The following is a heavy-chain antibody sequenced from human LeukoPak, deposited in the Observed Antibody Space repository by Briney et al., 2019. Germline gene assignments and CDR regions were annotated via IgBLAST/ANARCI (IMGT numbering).Heavy chain of an antibody. CDR2: IYYSGST. CDR1: GGSISSSSYY. J-gene: IGHJ4*02. CDR3: ARQDDYNFDY. D-gene: IGHD5-24*01. V-gene: IGHV4-39*01. Sequence: SETLSLTCTVSGGSISSSSYYWDWIRQPPGKGLEWIGSIYYSGSTYYNPSLKSRVTISVDTSKKQLSLKLSSVTAADTAVYYCARQDDYNFDYWGQGTLVTVPS.